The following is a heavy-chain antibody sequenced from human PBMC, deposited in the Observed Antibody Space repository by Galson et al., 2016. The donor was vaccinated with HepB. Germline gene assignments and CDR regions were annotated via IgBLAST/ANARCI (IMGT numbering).Heavy chain of an antibody. CDR3: ARRHEYCPPVGCSVDY. Sequence: LEWVAADSMDGRRKFYADSVKGRFTISRDNSNSMLFLQMSSLRADDTAVYYCARRHEYCPPVGCSVDYWGQGTLVSVSS. CDR2: DSMDGRRK. J-gene: IGHJ4*02. V-gene: IGHV3-30*03. D-gene: IGHD2/OR15-2a*01.